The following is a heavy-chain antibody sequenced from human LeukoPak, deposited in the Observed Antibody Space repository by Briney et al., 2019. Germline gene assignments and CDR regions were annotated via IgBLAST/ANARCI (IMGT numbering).Heavy chain of an antibody. J-gene: IGHJ4*02. CDR2: ISYDGSNK. V-gene: IGHV3-30*03. Sequence: GRSLRLSCAASGFTFSSYGMHWVRQAPGKGLEWVAVISYDGSNKYYADSVKGRFTISRDNAKNSLYLQMNSLRAEDTAVYYCARGSGLTEWLVLNYWGQGTLVTVSS. CDR3: ARGSGLTEWLVLNY. D-gene: IGHD6-19*01. CDR1: GFTFSSYG.